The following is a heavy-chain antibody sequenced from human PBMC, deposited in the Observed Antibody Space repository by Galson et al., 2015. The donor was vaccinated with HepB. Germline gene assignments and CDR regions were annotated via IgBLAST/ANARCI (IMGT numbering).Heavy chain of an antibody. Sequence: SLRLSCAASGFTFSSYWMSWVRQAPGKGLEWVANIKQDGSEKYYVDSVKARFTISRDNAKNSLYLQMNSLRAEDTAVYYCARVRSGWYGGDNWFDPWGQGTLVTVSS. V-gene: IGHV3-7*01. CDR2: IKQDGSEK. J-gene: IGHJ5*02. CDR3: ARVRSGWYGGDNWFDP. CDR1: GFTFSSYW. D-gene: IGHD6-19*01.